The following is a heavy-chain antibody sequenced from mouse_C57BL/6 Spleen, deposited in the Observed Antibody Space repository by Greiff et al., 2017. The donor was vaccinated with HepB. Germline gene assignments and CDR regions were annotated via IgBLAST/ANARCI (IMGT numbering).Heavy chain of an antibody. Sequence: EVNLVESGGGLVKPGGSLKLSCAASGFTFSSYAMSWVRQTPEKRLEWVATISDGGSYTYYPDNVKGRFTISRDNAKNNLYLQMSHLKSEDTAMYYCARAPLLRYFDYWGQGTTLTVSS. J-gene: IGHJ2*01. CDR3: ARAPLLRYFDY. D-gene: IGHD1-1*01. CDR2: ISDGGSYT. CDR1: GFTFSSYA. V-gene: IGHV5-4*03.